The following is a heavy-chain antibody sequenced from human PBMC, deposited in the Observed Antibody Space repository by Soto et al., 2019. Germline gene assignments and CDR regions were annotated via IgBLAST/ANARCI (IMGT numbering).Heavy chain of an antibody. CDR1: GYTFTSYY. D-gene: IGHD2-21*01. CDR3: ARSPGWSLFHHQASYYYYGMDV. CDR2: INPSGGST. Sequence: ASVKVSCKASGYTFTSYYMHWVRQAPGQGLEWMGIINPSGGSTSYAQKFQGRVTMTRDTSTSTVYMELSSLRSEDTAVYYCARSPGWSLFHHQASYYYYGMDVWGQGTSVTVSS. J-gene: IGHJ6*02. V-gene: IGHV1-46*01.